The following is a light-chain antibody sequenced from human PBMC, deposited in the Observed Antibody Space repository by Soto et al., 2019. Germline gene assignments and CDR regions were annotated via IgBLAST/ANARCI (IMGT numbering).Light chain of an antibody. CDR1: QSVSSSY. CDR3: QQYGSSPKT. V-gene: IGKV3-20*01. CDR2: GES. Sequence: EIVLTQSPGTLSLSPGERATLSCRASQSVSSSYLAWYQQKPGQAPRIVIYGESSRATGIPDRFSGSGSGTDLNLTISRLEPEDFAVYYCQQYGSSPKTCGQGTKVDIK. J-gene: IGKJ1*01.